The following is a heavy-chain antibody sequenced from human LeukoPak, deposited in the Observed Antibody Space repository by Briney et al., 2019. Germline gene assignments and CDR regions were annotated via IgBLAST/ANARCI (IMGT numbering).Heavy chain of an antibody. CDR2: IRSDGYHT. D-gene: IGHD1-26*01. V-gene: IGHV3-30*02. CDR3: AKPSGSGVDY. Sequence: PGGSLRLSCGASGFVFDTHDMHWVRQAPGKGLEWVAFIRSDGYHTYYADTVKCRFTITRDNSKNTLYLQMNSLRLEDMAVYYCAKPSGSGVDYWGRGTRVTVSS. J-gene: IGHJ4*02. CDR1: GFVFDTHD.